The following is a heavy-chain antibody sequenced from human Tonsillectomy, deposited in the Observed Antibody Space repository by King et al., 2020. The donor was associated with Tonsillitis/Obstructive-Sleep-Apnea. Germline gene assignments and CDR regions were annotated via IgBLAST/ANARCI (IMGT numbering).Heavy chain of an antibody. CDR2: INWNGDST. CDR3: ARNFADPDY. J-gene: IGHJ4*02. CDR1: GFTFDDFG. V-gene: IGHV3-20*04. Sequence: DVQLVESGGGVVRPGGSLRLSCAASGFTFDDFGMSWVRQAPGKGLEWVSGINWNGDSTRYADSVKGRFTISRDNAKKSLYLQMSSLRGEDPAFYYCARNFADPDYWGQGTLVTVSS.